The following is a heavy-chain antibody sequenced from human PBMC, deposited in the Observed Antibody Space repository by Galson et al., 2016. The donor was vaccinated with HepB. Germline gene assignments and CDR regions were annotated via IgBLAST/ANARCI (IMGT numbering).Heavy chain of an antibody. V-gene: IGHV1-3*01. CDR3: ARDDGNDWCLNL. CDR2: INPDSGNT. Sequence: SVKVSCKASGYIFSSYAIHWVRQAPGQRLEWIGWINPDSGNTKYSQKFQGRVTITRDTSASTVYMELSRLRSEDTALYFCARDDGNDWCLNLWGQGTLATVSS. D-gene: IGHD2-8*02. CDR1: GYIFSSYA. J-gene: IGHJ4*02.